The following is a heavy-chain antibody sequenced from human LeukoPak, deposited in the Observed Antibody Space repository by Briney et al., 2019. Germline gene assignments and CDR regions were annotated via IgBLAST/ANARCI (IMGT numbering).Heavy chain of an antibody. V-gene: IGHV4-59*08. D-gene: IGHD2-15*01. CDR2: MYYSGST. Sequence: SETLSLTCTVSGGSISSYYWSWIRQPPGKGLEWIGYMYYSGSTNYNPSLKSRVTISVDTSKNQFSLKVSSVTAADTAVYYCAGHGYCSGGSCPFDYWGQGTLVTVSS. CDR3: AGHGYCSGGSCPFDY. J-gene: IGHJ4*02. CDR1: GGSISSYY.